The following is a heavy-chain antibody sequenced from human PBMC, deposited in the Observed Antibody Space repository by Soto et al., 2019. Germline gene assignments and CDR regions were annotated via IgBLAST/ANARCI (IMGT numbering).Heavy chain of an antibody. J-gene: IGHJ4*02. CDR3: GGYGTFDY. CDR1: GGSISSYY. CDR2: IYYSGST. V-gene: IGHV4-59*01. Sequence: SETLSLTCTVSGGSISSYYWSWIRQPPGKGLEWIGYIYYSGSTNYNPSLKSRVTISVDTSKNQFSLKLSSVSAADTAVYYCGGYGTFDYWGQGTLVTVSS. D-gene: IGHD4-17*01.